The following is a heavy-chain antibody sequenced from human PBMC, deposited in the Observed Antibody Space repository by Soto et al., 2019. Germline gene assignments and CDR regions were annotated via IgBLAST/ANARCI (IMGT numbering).Heavy chain of an antibody. Sequence: QPGGSLRLSCAASDLTVSSKYMTWVRQAPGKGLEWVSVIYSDGSTYYADSVQGRFTISRDNSKNTLYLQMNSLRAEDTAVYYCAREIAVADPSGFYYYGMDVWGQGTTVTVSS. D-gene: IGHD6-19*01. CDR2: IYSDGST. CDR1: DLTVSSKY. CDR3: AREIAVADPSGFYYYGMDV. V-gene: IGHV3-53*01. J-gene: IGHJ6*02.